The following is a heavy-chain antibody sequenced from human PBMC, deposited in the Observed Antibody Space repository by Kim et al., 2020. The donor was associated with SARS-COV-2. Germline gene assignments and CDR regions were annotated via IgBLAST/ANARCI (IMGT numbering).Heavy chain of an antibody. D-gene: IGHD2-15*01. J-gene: IGHJ4*02. Sequence: GGSLRLSCAVSGFIFSNYAMSWVRQAPGKGLEWVAGIGAGHDAYYADSVRGRFTISRDHFDSTLYLQMNYLRADDAAVYHCAKRAATGAGPYYYDSWGQG. CDR3: AKRAATGAGPYYYDS. V-gene: IGHV3-23*01. CDR1: GFIFSNYA. CDR2: IGAGHDA.